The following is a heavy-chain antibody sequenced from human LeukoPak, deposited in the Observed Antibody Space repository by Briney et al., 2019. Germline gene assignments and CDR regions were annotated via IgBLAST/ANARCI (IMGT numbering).Heavy chain of an antibody. Sequence: ASVKVSCKFSRYTLTELSMHWVQQAPGKGLEWMGGFDPEDGETIYAQKFQGRVTMTEDTSTDTAYMELSSLRSEDTAVYYCAGVWGSYHSNWFDPWGQGTLVTVSS. CDR1: RYTLTELS. J-gene: IGHJ5*02. CDR3: AGVWGSYHSNWFDP. V-gene: IGHV1-24*01. CDR2: FDPEDGET. D-gene: IGHD3-16*01.